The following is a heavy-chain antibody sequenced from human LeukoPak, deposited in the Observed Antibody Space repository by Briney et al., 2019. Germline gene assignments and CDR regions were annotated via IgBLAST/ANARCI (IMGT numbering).Heavy chain of an antibody. CDR3: ARDQGLTVVTSYYFDY. V-gene: IGHV3-21*01. J-gene: IGHJ4*02. Sequence: GGPLRLSCAASGFTFSSYSMNWVRQAPGKGLEWVSSISSSSSYIYYADSVNGRFTISRDNAKNSLYLQMNSLRAEDTAVYYCARDQGLTVVTSYYFDYWGQGTLVTVSS. CDR1: GFTFSSYS. CDR2: ISSSSSYI. D-gene: IGHD4-23*01.